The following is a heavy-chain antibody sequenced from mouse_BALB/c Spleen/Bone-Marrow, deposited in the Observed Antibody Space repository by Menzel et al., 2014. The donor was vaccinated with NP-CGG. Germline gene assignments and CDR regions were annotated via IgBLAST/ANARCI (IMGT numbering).Heavy chain of an antibody. D-gene: IGHD2-1*01. V-gene: IGHV1-4*01. CDR2: INPSSGYT. Sequence: VQLQQSGAELARPGASVKMSCKASGYTFTSYTMHWVKQRPGQGLEWIGYINPSSGYTSYNQKFKDKATLTADKSSSTAYMQLSSLTSEDSAVYYCARESYGNWFAYWGQGTLVTVSA. CDR1: GYTFTSYT. J-gene: IGHJ3*01. CDR3: ARESYGNWFAY.